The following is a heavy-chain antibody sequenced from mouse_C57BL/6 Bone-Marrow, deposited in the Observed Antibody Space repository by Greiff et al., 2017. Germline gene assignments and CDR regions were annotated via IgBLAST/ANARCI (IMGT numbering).Heavy chain of an antibody. J-gene: IGHJ2*01. CDR1: GYAFSSSW. CDR3: ARSTYYSNYGYYFDD. D-gene: IGHD2-5*01. Sequence: VQLQESGPELVKPGASVKISCKASGYAFSSSWMNWVTQRPGKGLEWIGRIYPGDGDTNYNGKFKGKATLTADKSSSTAYMQLSSLPSEDSAVYFCARSTYYSNYGYYFDDWGQGTTLTVSS. CDR2: IYPGDGDT. V-gene: IGHV1-82*01.